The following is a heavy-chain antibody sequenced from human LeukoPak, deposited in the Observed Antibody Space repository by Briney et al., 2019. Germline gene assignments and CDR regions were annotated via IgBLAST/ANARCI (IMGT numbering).Heavy chain of an antibody. CDR1: GFTFSNYA. V-gene: IGHV3-23*01. CDR2: ISDGAGGRT. CDR3: AKEDVDTSFDY. Sequence: GGSLRLSCAASGFTFSNYAMNWVRQAPGKGLEWVSAISDGAGGRTYYTDSVKGRFTISRDNSKNTLYLQLNSLRAEDTAVYYCAKEDVDTSFDYWGQGTPVTVSS. D-gene: IGHD5-18*01. J-gene: IGHJ4*02.